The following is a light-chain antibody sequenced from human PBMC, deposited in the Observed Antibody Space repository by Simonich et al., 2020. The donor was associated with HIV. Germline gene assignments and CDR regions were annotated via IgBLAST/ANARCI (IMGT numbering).Light chain of an antibody. Sequence: DIVMTQSPDSLAVSLGERATINCTSSRSVLYSSNNKNYLAWYQQKPGQPPNLLIYLAATRDSGVPDRVRASGSGTDFTLTSSSLQAEDVAFYYCQQYNSWPPWTFGQGTKVEIK. CDR2: LAA. CDR1: RSVLYSSNNKNY. V-gene: IGKV4-1*01. CDR3: QQYNSWPPWT. J-gene: IGKJ1*01.